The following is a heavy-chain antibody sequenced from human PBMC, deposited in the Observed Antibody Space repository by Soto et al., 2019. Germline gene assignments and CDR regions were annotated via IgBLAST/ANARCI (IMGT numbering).Heavy chain of an antibody. V-gene: IGHV3-23*01. D-gene: IGHD7-27*01. CDR1: GFTFSSYA. J-gene: IGHJ4*01. CDR2: ISGSGRST. Sequence: GGSLRLSCAASGFTFSSYAMSWVRQAPGKGLEWVSAISGSGRSTYYADSVKGRSTISRDKTKNTQYLQMNSLRAEDTDVDYCGSATELTGYDFWGQGTLVTVSS. CDR3: GSATELTGYDF.